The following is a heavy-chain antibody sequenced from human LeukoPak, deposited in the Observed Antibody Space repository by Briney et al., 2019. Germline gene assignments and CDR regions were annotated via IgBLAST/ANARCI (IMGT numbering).Heavy chain of an antibody. Sequence: SETLSLTCAVSGGSISSGGYSWSWIRQPPGKGLEWIGYIYHSGSSYYNPSLESRVTISVDRSKNQFSLKLSSVTAADTAVYYCAGVGGYYLYYFDSWGQGALVTVSS. CDR2: IYHSGSS. V-gene: IGHV4-30-2*01. CDR3: AGVGGYYLYYFDS. CDR1: GGSISSGGYS. D-gene: IGHD3-22*01. J-gene: IGHJ4*02.